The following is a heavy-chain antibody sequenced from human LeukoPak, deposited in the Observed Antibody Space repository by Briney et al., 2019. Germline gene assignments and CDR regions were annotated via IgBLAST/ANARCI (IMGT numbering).Heavy chain of an antibody. CDR2: IYNSVNT. CDR3: AKVSRGWYED. J-gene: IGHJ4*02. CDR1: GGSISNYY. D-gene: IGHD6-19*01. V-gene: IGHV4-59*08. Sequence: SETLSLTCTVSGGSISNYYWSWIRQSPGKGLEWIGYIYNSVNTNYNPSLKSRVTISVDTSKNQFSLKMTAVTAADTAVYYCAKVSRGWYEDWGQGTLVTVSS.